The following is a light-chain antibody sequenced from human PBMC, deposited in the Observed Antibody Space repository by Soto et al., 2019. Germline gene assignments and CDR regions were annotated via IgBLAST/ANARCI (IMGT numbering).Light chain of an antibody. Sequence: EIVLTQSPGTLSLSPGERATLSCRASQSVSSSYLGWYQQRPGQAPRLLIYSASRRATGIPDRFSGSGSGTDFTLTISRLDPEDFAVYYCQQYGSSPLTCGGGTKVEIK. CDR1: QSVSSSY. CDR3: QQYGSSPLT. CDR2: SAS. V-gene: IGKV3-20*01. J-gene: IGKJ4*01.